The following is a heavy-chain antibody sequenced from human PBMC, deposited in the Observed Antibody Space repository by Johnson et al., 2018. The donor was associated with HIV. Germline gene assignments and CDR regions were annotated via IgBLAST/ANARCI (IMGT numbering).Heavy chain of an antibody. CDR1: GFTVSSNY. CDR2: IYSGGST. J-gene: IGHJ3*01. Sequence: EQLVESGGGLVQPGGSLRVSCAASGFTVSSNYMSWVRQAPGKGLEWVSVIYSGGSTYYADSVKGRFTISRDNSENTLYLQMNSLKAEDTAVYYCASLSDDAFDFWGQGTMVIVSS. V-gene: IGHV3-66*01. CDR3: ASLSDDAFDF.